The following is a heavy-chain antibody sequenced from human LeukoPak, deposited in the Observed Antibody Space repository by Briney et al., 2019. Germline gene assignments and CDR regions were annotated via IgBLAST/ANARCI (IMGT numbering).Heavy chain of an antibody. Sequence: SETLSLTCAVYGGSFSGYYWSWIRQPPGKGLEWIGEINHSGSTNYNPSLKSRVTISVDTSKNQSSLKLSSVTAADTAVYYCARGLGIAARPNYYYYYMDVWGKGTTVTVSS. J-gene: IGHJ6*03. V-gene: IGHV4-34*01. CDR1: GGSFSGYY. CDR2: INHSGST. CDR3: ARGLGIAARPNYYYYYMDV. D-gene: IGHD6-6*01.